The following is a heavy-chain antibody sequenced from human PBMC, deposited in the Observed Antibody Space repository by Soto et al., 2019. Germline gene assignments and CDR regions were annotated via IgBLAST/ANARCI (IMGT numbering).Heavy chain of an antibody. CDR2: VNQDGRDR. CDR3: VRDEFLGIGHNWFDP. Sequence: GGSLRLSCGASGFTFTKYWMSWVRQAPGKGLEWVANVNQDGRDRYYADSVKGRFTISRDNAENSIFLQMDSLRAEDTAVHFCVRDEFLGIGHNWFDPWGQGTLVTVSS. D-gene: IGHD3-10*01. V-gene: IGHV3-7*01. J-gene: IGHJ5*02. CDR1: GFTFTKYW.